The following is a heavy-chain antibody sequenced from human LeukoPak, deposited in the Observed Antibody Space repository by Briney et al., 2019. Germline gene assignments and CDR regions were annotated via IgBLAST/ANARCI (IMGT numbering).Heavy chain of an antibody. D-gene: IGHD3-10*01. V-gene: IGHV4-38-2*02. J-gene: IGHJ5*02. CDR1: GYSISSGYY. Sequence: SETLSLTCTVSGYSISSGYYWGWIRQPPGKGLEWIGSIYHSGSTYYNPSLKSRVTMSVDTSKNQFSLKLSSVTAADTAVYYCARAPMVRGVIITSWFDPWGQGTLVTVSS. CDR2: IYHSGST. CDR3: ARAPMVRGVIITSWFDP.